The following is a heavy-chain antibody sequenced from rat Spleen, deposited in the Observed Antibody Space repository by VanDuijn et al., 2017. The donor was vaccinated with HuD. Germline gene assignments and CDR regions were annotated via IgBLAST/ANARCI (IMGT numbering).Heavy chain of an antibody. D-gene: IGHD4-3*01. CDR2: ISYGDSFGHSST. J-gene: IGHJ2*01. V-gene: IGHV5-29*01. CDR3: AREDRGVNY. CDR1: GFTFSDYG. Sequence: EVQLVESGGGLVQPGRSLKLSCAASGFTFSDYGMARVRQAPTKGLEWVATISYGDSFGHSSTYYRDTVKGRFTISRDNAQNTLYLQMSKLGSEDTAIYYCAREDRGVNYWGQGVMVTVSS.